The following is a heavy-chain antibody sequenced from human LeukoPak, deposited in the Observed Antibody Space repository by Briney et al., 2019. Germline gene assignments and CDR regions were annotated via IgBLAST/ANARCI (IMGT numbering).Heavy chain of an antibody. CDR3: ARDDSGSYGMDV. V-gene: IGHV1-2*02. CDR1: GYTFTSYY. J-gene: IGHJ6*02. Sequence: WASVNVSCTASGYTFTSYYMHWVRQAPGQGLEWMGWIYPNSGGTNYAQKFQGRVTMTRDTSISTAYMELSRLRSDDTAVYYCARDDSGSYGMDVWGQGTTLTVSS. CDR2: IYPNSGGT. D-gene: IGHD1-26*01.